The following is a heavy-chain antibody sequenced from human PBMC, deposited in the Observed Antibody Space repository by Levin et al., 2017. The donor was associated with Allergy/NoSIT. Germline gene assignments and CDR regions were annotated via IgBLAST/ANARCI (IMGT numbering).Heavy chain of an antibody. D-gene: IGHD1-14*01. V-gene: IGHV3-23*01. Sequence: GGSLRLSCDASGFTLSDYAMSWVRQAPGKGLEWVSVITGGGFNTYYGDSVKGRFTVSRDNSKNTLYLELNSLRAEDTAVYYCAKKQGGTTGFSFDVWGQGTMVTVSS. CDR2: ITGGGFNT. CDR1: GFTLSDYA. J-gene: IGHJ3*01. CDR3: AKKQGGTTGFSFDV.